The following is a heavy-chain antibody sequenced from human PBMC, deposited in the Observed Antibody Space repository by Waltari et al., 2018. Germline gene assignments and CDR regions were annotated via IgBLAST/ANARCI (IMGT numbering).Heavy chain of an antibody. CDR3: AREDGSSGWYFLDY. CDR1: GSTLVSFW. V-gene: IGHV3-7*01. Sequence: EVQLVESGGGLVQPGGSLGLSCEASGSTLVSFWLSWVRQAPGKGLEWVANIKQDGSEKYYVDSVKGRFTISRDNAKNSLYLQMNSLRAEDTAVYYCAREDGSSGWYFLDYWGQGTLVTVSS. D-gene: IGHD6-19*01. CDR2: IKQDGSEK. J-gene: IGHJ4*02.